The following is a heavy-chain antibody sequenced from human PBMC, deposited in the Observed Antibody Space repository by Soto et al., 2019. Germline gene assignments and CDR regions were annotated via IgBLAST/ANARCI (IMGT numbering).Heavy chain of an antibody. J-gene: IGHJ4*02. D-gene: IGHD3-9*01. Sequence: VQLVESGGGVVQPGRSLRLSCAASGFTFSSYAMHWVRQAPGKGLEWVAVISYDGSNKYYADSVKGRFTISRDNSKNTLYLQMNSLRAEDTAVYYCARVLRYFDWLLSAPDYWGQGTLVTVSS. CDR1: GFTFSSYA. V-gene: IGHV3-30-3*01. CDR3: ARVLRYFDWLLSAPDY. CDR2: ISYDGSNK.